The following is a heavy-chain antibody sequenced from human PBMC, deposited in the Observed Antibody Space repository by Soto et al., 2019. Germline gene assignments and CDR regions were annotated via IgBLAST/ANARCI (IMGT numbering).Heavy chain of an antibody. CDR1: GYTFTGYY. CDR2: INANNGST. Sequence: ASVKVSFKASGYTFTGYYMHWVRQAPGQGLEWMGWINANNGSTNYAQKLQGRVTMTTDTSTSTAYMELRSLRSDDTAVYYCARDLAAADVFDYWGQGTLVTVSS. J-gene: IGHJ4*02. D-gene: IGHD6-13*01. V-gene: IGHV1-18*04. CDR3: ARDLAAADVFDY.